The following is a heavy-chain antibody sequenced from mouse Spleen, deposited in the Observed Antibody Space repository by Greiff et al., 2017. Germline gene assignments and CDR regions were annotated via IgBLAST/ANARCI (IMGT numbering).Heavy chain of an antibody. D-gene: IGHD3-1*01. CDR1: GYTFTSYW. CDR2: IDPSDSET. J-gene: IGHJ2*01. V-gene: IGHV1-52*01. Sequence: QVQLQQPGAELVRPGSSVKLSCKASGYTFTSYWMHWVKQRPIQGLEWIGNIDPSDSETHYNQKFKDKATLTVDKSSSTAYMQLSSLTSEDSAVYYCARGSGYPYFDYWGQGTTLTVSS. CDR3: ARGSGYPYFDY.